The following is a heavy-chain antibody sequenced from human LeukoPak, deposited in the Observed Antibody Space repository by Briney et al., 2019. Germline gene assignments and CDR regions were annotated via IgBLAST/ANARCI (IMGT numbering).Heavy chain of an antibody. J-gene: IGHJ4*02. Sequence: GGSLRLSCAASGFTFRKYNMNWVRQAPGKVLEWVSAISSGSSYIYYADSVKGRFTISRDNAKNSLYLQMNSLRAEDTAVYYCASGSGYCSGGSCSDYWGQGTLVTVSS. CDR1: GFTFRKYN. CDR2: ISSGSSYI. D-gene: IGHD2-15*01. CDR3: ASGSGYCSGGSCSDY. V-gene: IGHV3-21*01.